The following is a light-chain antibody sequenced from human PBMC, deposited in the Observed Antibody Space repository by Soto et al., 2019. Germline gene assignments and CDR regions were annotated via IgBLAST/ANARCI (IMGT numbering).Light chain of an antibody. J-gene: IGLJ2*01. CDR3: ATWEASLPGEV. Sequence: QSVLTQSPSVSAAPGQKVTISCSGSSSNIGNNYVSWYQQLPGTAPKLLIYDNNKRPSGIPDRFSGSKSGTSGTLDITGLQTGDEADYYCATWEASLPGEVFGGGTKLTVL. CDR2: DNN. CDR1: SSNIGNNY. V-gene: IGLV1-51*01.